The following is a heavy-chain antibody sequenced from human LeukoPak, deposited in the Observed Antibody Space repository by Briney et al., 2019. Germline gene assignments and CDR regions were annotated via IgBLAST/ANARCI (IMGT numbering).Heavy chain of an antibody. J-gene: IGHJ5*02. CDR2: INSDGSGT. CDR3: TRASQTHWFDP. CDR1: GFTFSSYW. V-gene: IGHV3-74*01. Sequence: GGSLRLSRAASGFTFSSYWMHWVRQAPGKGRVWVSRINSDGSGTTYADSVKGRFTISRDNAKNTLYLQMNSLRAEDTAMYYCTRASQTHWFDPWGQGTLVTVSS.